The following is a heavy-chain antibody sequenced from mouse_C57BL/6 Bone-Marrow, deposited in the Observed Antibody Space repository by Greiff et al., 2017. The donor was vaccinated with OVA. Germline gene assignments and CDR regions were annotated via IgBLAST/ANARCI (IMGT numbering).Heavy chain of an antibody. D-gene: IGHD1-1*01. V-gene: IGHV1-82*01. CDR2: IYPGDGDT. Sequence: VQRVESGPELVKPGASVKISCKASGYAFSSSWMNWVKQRPGKGLEWIGRIYPGDGDTNYNGKFKGKATLTADKSSSTAYMQLSSLTSEDSAVYFCARDGRSPYYFDYWGQGTTLTVSS. J-gene: IGHJ2*01. CDR1: GYAFSSSW. CDR3: ARDGRSPYYFDY.